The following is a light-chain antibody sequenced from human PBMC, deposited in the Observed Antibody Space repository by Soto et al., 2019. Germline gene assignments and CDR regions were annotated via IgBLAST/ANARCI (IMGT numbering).Light chain of an antibody. CDR2: DVT. V-gene: IGLV2-14*03. CDR3: SSYTSSNARKYV. CDR1: SSDVGGYNY. J-gene: IGLJ1*01. Sequence: QSVLTQPASVSGSPGQSITISCTGASSDVGGYNYVSWYQQHPGKAPKVMIYDVTNRPSGVSSRSSGSKSGNTASLTISGLQAEDEADYYCSSYTSSNARKYVFGTGTKLTVL.